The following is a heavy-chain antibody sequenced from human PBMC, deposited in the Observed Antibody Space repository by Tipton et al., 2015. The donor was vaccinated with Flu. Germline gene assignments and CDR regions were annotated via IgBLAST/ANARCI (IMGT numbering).Heavy chain of an antibody. CDR2: INPNSGGT. D-gene: IGHD3-3*01. V-gene: IGHV1-2*06. CDR3: ARVSGHLLEWLAPYYYGMDV. CDR1: GYTFTGYY. Sequence: QLVQSGAEVKKPGASVKVSCKASGYTFTGYYMHWVRQAPGQGLEWMGRINPNSGGTNYAQKFQGRVTMTRDTSISTAYMELSRLRSDDTAVYYCARVSGHLLEWLAPYYYGMDVWGQGTTVTVSS. J-gene: IGHJ6*02.